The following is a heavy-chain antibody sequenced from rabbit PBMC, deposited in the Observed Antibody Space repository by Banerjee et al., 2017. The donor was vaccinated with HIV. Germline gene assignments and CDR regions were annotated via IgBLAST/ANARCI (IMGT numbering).Heavy chain of an antibody. CDR2: IYAGSNRSI. CDR3: ARDVGYYTYDHAGGTYASGARLDL. D-gene: IGHD6-1*01. CDR1: GFSFSISYY. J-gene: IGHJ3*01. Sequence: QSLEESGGDLVKPGASLTLTCTASGFSFSISYYMCWVRQAPGKGLEWIGCIYAGSNRSIYYVSWAKGRFTISTTSSTTVTLQMTSLTGADTATYFCARDVGYYTYDHAGGTYASGARLDLWGPGTLVTVS. V-gene: IGHV1S40*01.